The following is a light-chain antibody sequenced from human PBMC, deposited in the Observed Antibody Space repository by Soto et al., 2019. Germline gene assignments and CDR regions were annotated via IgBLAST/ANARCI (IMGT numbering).Light chain of an antibody. V-gene: IGKV3-15*01. CDR1: QGVTTN. Sequence: EIVMTQSPGTLSVSPGERATLSCRAGQGVTTNFAWYQQKSGQSPRLLIYGASTRATGIPARFSGSGSGTEFTLTISSLQSEDFAVYSCQQYNNWPPWTFGQGTKVDI. CDR2: GAS. CDR3: QQYNNWPPWT. J-gene: IGKJ1*01.